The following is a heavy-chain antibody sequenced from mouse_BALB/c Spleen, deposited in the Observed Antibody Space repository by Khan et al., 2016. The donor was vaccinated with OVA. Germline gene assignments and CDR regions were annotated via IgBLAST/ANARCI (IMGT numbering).Heavy chain of an antibody. CDR2: ISYSGST. CDR3: ARSLYYGNSYAMDY. D-gene: IGHD2-1*01. Sequence: EVQLQESGPGLVKPSQSLSLTCTVTGYSITSDYAWNWIRQFPGNKLEWMGYISYSGSTSYNPSLKSRISITRDTSKNQFFLQLHSVTTEDTATYYCARSLYYGNSYAMDYWGQGTSVTVSS. J-gene: IGHJ4*01. CDR1: GYSITSDYA. V-gene: IGHV3-2*02.